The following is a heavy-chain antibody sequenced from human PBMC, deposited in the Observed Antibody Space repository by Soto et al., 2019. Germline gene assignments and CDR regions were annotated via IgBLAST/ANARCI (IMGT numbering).Heavy chain of an antibody. J-gene: IGHJ4*02. D-gene: IGHD3-10*01. CDR1: GGSISSGDYY. V-gene: IGHV4-30-4*01. CDR3: ARLGAFGATTIDY. CDR2: IYYSGST. Sequence: QVQLQESGPGLVKPSQTLSLTCTVSGGSISSGDYYWSWIRQPPGKGLEWIGYIYYSGSTYYNPSLKSRVTISVDSSKNQFSLKLSSVTAADTAVYYCARLGAFGATTIDYWGQGTLVTVSS.